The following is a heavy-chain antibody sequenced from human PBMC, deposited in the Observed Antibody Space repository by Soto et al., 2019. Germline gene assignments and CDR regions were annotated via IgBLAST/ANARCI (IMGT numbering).Heavy chain of an antibody. CDR1: GYSFTSYW. J-gene: IGHJ6*02. Sequence: PGESLKTSCKGSGYSFTSYWNSLVRQMPGKGLEWMGRIDPSAYYTNYSPSFQGHATITGDKSISTAYLQWSSLQASDTVMYYCARVGYSLRRYYYGMDVWGQGTTVTVYS. V-gene: IGHV5-10-1*01. D-gene: IGHD5-18*01. CDR2: IDPSAYYT. CDR3: ARVGYSLRRYYYGMDV.